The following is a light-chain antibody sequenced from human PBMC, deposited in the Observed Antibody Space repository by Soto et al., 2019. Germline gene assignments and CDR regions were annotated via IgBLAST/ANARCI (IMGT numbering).Light chain of an antibody. Sequence: SYELTQPPSVSVAPEKTARLTCGGDNIGSKRVHWYRQKPGQAPVLVIYYDSDRPSGIPERFSGSNSGSTATLTINRVEAGDEADYYCQVWDITTDHYVFGTGTKVTVL. CDR3: QVWDITTDHYV. CDR1: NIGSKR. CDR2: YDS. J-gene: IGLJ1*01. V-gene: IGLV3-21*04.